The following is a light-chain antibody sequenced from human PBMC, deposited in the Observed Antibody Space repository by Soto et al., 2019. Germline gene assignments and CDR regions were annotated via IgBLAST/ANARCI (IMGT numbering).Light chain of an antibody. CDR2: GAS. Sequence: DIQMTQSPSSLSASVGDRVTITCRTSQSINSSLNWYQQKPGKAPTLLIYGASSLLSGVPLRFSGSGSGTDFTLTISSLQPEDFATYYCQESFSTLWGTCGQGTKVDIK. J-gene: IGKJ1*01. CDR1: QSINSS. CDR3: QESFSTLWGT. V-gene: IGKV1-39*01.